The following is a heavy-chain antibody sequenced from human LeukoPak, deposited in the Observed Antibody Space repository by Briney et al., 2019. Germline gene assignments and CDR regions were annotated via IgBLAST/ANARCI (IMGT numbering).Heavy chain of an antibody. CDR1: GFTFSSYA. D-gene: IGHD6-13*01. V-gene: IGHV3-23*01. CDR2: ISVNGGTT. Sequence: GGSLRLSCAASGFTFSSYAMTWVRQAPGKGLEWVSSISVNGGTTYYADSVKGRFTISRDSSKNTLYLQMNSLRAEDTAVYYCARVGSSWFYLDYWGQGTLVTVSS. CDR3: ARVGSSWFYLDY. J-gene: IGHJ4*02.